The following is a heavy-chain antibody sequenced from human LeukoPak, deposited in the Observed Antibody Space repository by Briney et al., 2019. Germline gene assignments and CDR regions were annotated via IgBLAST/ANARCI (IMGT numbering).Heavy chain of an antibody. V-gene: IGHV4-31*03. Sequence: SETLSLTCTVSGGSISSGGYYWSWIRQHPGKGLEWIGCIYYSGSTYYNPSLKSRVTISVDTSKNQFSLKLSSVTAADTAVYYCASTTGSGSDYWGQGTLVTVSS. D-gene: IGHD6-19*01. CDR1: GGSISSGGYY. CDR2: IYYSGST. J-gene: IGHJ4*02. CDR3: ASTTGSGSDY.